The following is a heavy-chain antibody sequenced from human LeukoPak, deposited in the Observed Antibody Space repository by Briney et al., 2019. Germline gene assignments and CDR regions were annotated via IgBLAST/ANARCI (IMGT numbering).Heavy chain of an antibody. CDR2: INPNSGGT. D-gene: IGHD5-12*01. J-gene: IGHJ4*02. CDR3: ARVGIVATVSIDY. CDR1: GYTFTGYY. V-gene: IGHV1-2*02. Sequence: ASVTVSCKASGYTFTGYYMHWVRQAPGQGLEWMGWINPNSGGTNYAQKFQGRVTMTRDTSISTAYMELSRLRSDDTAVYYCARVGIVATVSIDYWGQGTLVTVSS.